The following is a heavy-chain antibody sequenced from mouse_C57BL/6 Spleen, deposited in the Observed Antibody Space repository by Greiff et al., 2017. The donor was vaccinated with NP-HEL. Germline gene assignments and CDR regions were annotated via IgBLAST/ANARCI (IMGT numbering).Heavy chain of an antibody. Sequence: VQLQQPGAELVKPGASVKLSCKASGYTFTSYWMHWVKQRPGPGLEWIGMIHPNSGSTNYNEKFKSKATLTVDKSSSTAYMQLSSLTSEDAAVYYCATKETNWDGYFDYWGQGTTLTVSS. CDR1: GYTFTSYW. CDR3: ATKETNWDGYFDY. CDR2: IHPNSGST. V-gene: IGHV1-64*01. D-gene: IGHD4-1*01. J-gene: IGHJ2*01.